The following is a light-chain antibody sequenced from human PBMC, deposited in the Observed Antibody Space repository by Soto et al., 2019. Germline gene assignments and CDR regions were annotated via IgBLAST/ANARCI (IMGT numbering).Light chain of an antibody. CDR3: QTYNSAWT. J-gene: IGKJ1*01. Sequence: DIQMTQSPSSLSASVGDRVTITCRASQGISNYLDWYQQKPGKVPKLLIYAASTLQSGVPSRFSGSGSGTDFSLTISSLQPEDAATYYCQTYNSAWTLGQGTKVDSK. V-gene: IGKV1-27*01. CDR2: AAS. CDR1: QGISNY.